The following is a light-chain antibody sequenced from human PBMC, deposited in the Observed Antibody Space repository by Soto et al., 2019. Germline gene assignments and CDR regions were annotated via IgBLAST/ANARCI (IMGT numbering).Light chain of an antibody. CDR2: GAS. V-gene: IGKV3-15*01. CDR1: QRVASN. Sequence: EIVMTQSPSTLSVSPGERAALSCRASQRVASNLAWYQQKPGQAPRLLIYGASTRATSVPARFSGSGSGTEFALTITALRSEDFAIYYCQQYNTWPYTFGQGTQLEIK. CDR3: QQYNTWPYT. J-gene: IGKJ2*01.